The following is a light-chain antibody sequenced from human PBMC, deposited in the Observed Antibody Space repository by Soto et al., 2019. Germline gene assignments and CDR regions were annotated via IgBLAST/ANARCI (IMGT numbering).Light chain of an antibody. V-gene: IGKV3-15*01. J-gene: IGKJ4*01. CDR1: HLVMKD. CDR2: DTS. Sequence: VMTQSPATLSVSPGEGATLSCRASHLVMKDVAWYQQKPGQAPRLLIYDTSTRASGIPHRFSGGGSGTDFSLTISILQSEDFAVYYCQQYNKWPLTFVRVTKVEIK. CDR3: QQYNKWPLT.